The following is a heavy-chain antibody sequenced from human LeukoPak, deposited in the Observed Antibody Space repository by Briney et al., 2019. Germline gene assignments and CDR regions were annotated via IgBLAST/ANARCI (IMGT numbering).Heavy chain of an antibody. CDR3: AKISSFRTGASGSYHY. Sequence: GGSLRLSCAASGFTFSSYGMHWVRQAPGKGLEWVAVISYDGSNKYYADSVKGRFTISRDNSKNTLYLQMNGLRAEDTAVYYCAKISSFRTGASGSYHYWGQGTLVTVSS. CDR2: ISYDGSNK. D-gene: IGHD1-26*01. J-gene: IGHJ4*02. CDR1: GFTFSSYG. V-gene: IGHV3-30*18.